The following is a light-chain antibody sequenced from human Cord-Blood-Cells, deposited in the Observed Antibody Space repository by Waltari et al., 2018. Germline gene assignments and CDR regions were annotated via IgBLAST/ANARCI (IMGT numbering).Light chain of an antibody. CDR3: QGWDSSSDHWV. J-gene: IGLJ3*02. Sequence: SYVLTQPPSVSVAPGKTARITCGGNNIGSKSVHWYQQKPGQAPVLVIYYDSDRPSGIPERFSGSNAGNPGTLTISRVEAGDEAEYYCQGWDSSSDHWVFGGGTKLTVL. CDR1: NIGSKS. V-gene: IGLV3-21*04. CDR2: YDS.